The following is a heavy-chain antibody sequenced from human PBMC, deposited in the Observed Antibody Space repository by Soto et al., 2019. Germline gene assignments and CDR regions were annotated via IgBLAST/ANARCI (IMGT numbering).Heavy chain of an antibody. V-gene: IGHV3-23*01. CDR1: GDSISSGYH. D-gene: IGHD5-12*01. CDR2: ISGSGGST. J-gene: IGHJ4*02. CDR3: VRGNTGYGNFDS. Sequence: HPSETLSLTCAVSGDSISSGYHWAWVRQAPGKGLEWVSAISGSGGSTYYADSVKGRFTISRDNAKSTLYLQMNSLRDEDTAVYYCVRGNTGYGNFDSWGQGTLVTVS.